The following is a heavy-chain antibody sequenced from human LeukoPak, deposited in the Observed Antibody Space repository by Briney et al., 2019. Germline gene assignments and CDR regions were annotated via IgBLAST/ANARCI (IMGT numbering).Heavy chain of an antibody. J-gene: IGHJ4*02. CDR1: GYTFTGYY. CDR3: ARDIVVVPAAISAVDDY. D-gene: IGHD2-2*01. Sequence: ASVKVSCKASGYTFTGYYMHWVRQAPGQGLEWMGWINPNSGGTNYAQKFQGRVTMTRDTSISTAYMELSRLRSDDTAVYYCARDIVVVPAAISAVDDYWGRGTLVTVSS. CDR2: INPNSGGT. V-gene: IGHV1-2*02.